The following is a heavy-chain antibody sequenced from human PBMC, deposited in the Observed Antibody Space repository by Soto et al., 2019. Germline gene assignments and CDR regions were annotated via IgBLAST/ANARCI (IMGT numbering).Heavy chain of an antibody. CDR2: IIPIFGTA. CDR3: AGVFSDERSKYYFDY. J-gene: IGHJ4*02. V-gene: IGHV1-69*13. D-gene: IGHD1-26*01. Sequence: SVKVSCKASGGTFSTYVISWVRQAPGQGLEWMGGIIPIFGTANYAQKFQGRVTSTADESTGAAYMELSSLRSEDTAVYYFAGVFSDERSKYYFDYWGRGTLVTVSS. CDR1: GGTFSTYV.